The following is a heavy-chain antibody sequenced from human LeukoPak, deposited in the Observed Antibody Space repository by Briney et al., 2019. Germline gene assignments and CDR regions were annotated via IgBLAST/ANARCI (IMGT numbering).Heavy chain of an antibody. CDR2: YYYCGST. CDR3: ARGSGYYLVDY. CDR1: GGSFRSYY. V-gene: IGHV4-59*01. D-gene: IGHD3-22*01. Sequence: AETLSLTCSVSGGSFRSYYWSWIRRPPGKGLEWIGYYYYCGSTNYNPPLRSRVTISVDTPKNQFSLKLSSVTAADTAVYYCARGSGYYLVDYWGQGTLVTVSS. J-gene: IGHJ4*02.